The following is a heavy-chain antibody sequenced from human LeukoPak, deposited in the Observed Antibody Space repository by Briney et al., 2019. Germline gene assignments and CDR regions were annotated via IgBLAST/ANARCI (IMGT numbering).Heavy chain of an antibody. V-gene: IGHV4-59*11. D-gene: IGHD1-7*01. CDR1: GGSFTNHF. CDR2: ISGNGNT. Sequence: SETLSLTCTVSGGSFTNHFWNWIRQPPGKGLEWIGEISGNGNTRYNPSLSSRVTISVDTSKNQFSLRLNSVTAADTAVYYCARDPGGTGTSDFDFWGQGTLVTVPS. J-gene: IGHJ4*02. CDR3: ARDPGGTGTSDFDF.